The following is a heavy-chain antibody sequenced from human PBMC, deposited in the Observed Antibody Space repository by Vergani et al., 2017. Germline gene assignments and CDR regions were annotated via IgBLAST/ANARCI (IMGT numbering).Heavy chain of an antibody. J-gene: IGHJ5*02. CDR2: IIPILGIA. V-gene: IGHV1-69*08. CDR1: GGTFSSYT. D-gene: IGHD3-10*01. Sequence: QVQLVQSGAEVKKPGSSVKVSCKASGGTFSSYTISWVRQAPGQGLEWMGRIIPILGIANYAQKFQGRVTITADKSTSTAYMELSSLRSEDTAVYYCARDGGPAKYGSGSHFDPWGQGTLVTVSS. CDR3: ARDGGPAKYGSGSHFDP.